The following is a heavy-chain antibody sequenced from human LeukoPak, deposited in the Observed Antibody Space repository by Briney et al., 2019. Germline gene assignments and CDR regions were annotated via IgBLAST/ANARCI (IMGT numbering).Heavy chain of an antibody. CDR2: ISAYNGNT. CDR3: ARDSRDDILTTRFDY. CDR1: GYTFTSYG. J-gene: IGHJ4*02. Sequence: ASVKVSCMASGYTFTSYGISWVRQAPGQGLEWMGWISAYNGNTNYAQKLQGRVTMTTDTSTSTAYMELRSLRSDDTAVYYCARDSRDDILTTRFDYWGQGTLVTVSS. D-gene: IGHD3-9*01. V-gene: IGHV1-18*01.